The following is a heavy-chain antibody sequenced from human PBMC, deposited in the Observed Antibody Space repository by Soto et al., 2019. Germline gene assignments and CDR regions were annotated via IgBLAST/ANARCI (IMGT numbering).Heavy chain of an antibody. Sequence: GASVKVSCKSSGYTFTAYFIHWVRQAPGQGLEWMGWINPKSGGTRYAQKFQGRVTMTRDTSIGTAYMELTRLTSDDTAVYYCGRDRNSIMPERGNDPWGQGTLVTVSS. CDR1: GYTFTAYF. V-gene: IGHV1-2*02. D-gene: IGHD4-4*01. CDR3: GRDRNSIMPERGNDP. CDR2: INPKSGGT. J-gene: IGHJ5*02.